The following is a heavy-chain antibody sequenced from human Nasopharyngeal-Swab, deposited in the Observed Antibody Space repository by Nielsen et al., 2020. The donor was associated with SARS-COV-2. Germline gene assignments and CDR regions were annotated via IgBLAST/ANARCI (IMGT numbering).Heavy chain of an antibody. CDR1: GGTFISYA. V-gene: IGHV1-69*10. CDR2: IIPILGIA. D-gene: IGHD5-24*01. Sequence: VKDSCKASGGTFISYAISWGLQEIGQGLEWMGRIIPILGIANYAQKFQGRVTITADKSTSTAYMELSSLRSEDTAVYYCAHDGYNYYYYGMDVWGQGTTVTVSS. J-gene: IGHJ6*02. CDR3: AHDGYNYYYYGMDV.